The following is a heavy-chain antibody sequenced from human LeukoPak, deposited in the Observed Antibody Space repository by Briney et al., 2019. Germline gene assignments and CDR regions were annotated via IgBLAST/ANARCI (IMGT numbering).Heavy chain of an antibody. D-gene: IGHD2-15*01. V-gene: IGHV1-69*13. CDR2: IIPIFGTA. CDR1: GGTFSSYA. Sequence: SVKVSCKASGGTFSSYAISWVRQAPGQGLEWMGGIIPIFGTANYAQKFQGRVTITADESTSTAYMELSSLRSEDTAVYYCARDHCSGGSCYSGIYYYYGMDVWGQGTTVTVSS. J-gene: IGHJ6*02. CDR3: ARDHCSGGSCYSGIYYYYGMDV.